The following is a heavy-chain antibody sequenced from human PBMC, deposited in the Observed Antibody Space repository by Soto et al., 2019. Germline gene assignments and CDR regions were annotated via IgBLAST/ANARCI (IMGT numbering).Heavy chain of an antibody. D-gene: IGHD6-19*01. Sequence: QVQLVESGGGVVQPGRSLRLSCAASGFTFSSYGMHWVRQAPGKGLEWVAVIWYDGSNKYYADSVKGRFTISRDNSKNTLYLQMNSLRAEDTAVYYCARGGIAVAGRYYYGMDVWGQGTTVTVSS. CDR2: IWYDGSNK. V-gene: IGHV3-33*01. CDR1: GFTFSSYG. CDR3: ARGGIAVAGRYYYGMDV. J-gene: IGHJ6*02.